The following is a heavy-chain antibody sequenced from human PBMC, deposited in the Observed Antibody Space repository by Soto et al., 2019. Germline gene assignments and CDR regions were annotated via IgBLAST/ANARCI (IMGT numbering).Heavy chain of an antibody. CDR1: RWG. Sequence: RWGTHRVSKTPGKGLEWVAVISYDGSNKYYADSVKGRFTISRDNSKNTLYLQMNSLRAEDTAVYYCAKPRRKRAVADFWSGAFDIWGQGTMVTVSS. V-gene: IGHV3-30*18. CDR3: AKPRRKRAVADFWSGAFDI. J-gene: IGHJ3*02. D-gene: IGHD3-3*01. CDR2: ISYDGSNK.